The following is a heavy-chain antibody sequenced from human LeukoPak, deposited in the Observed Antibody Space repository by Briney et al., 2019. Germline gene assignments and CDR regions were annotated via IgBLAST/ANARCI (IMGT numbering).Heavy chain of an antibody. V-gene: IGHV3-7*01. CDR1: GFTFSSYW. J-gene: IGHJ3*02. Sequence: GGSLRLSCAASGFTFSSYWMSWVRQAPGKGLEWVANIRQDGSEKYYVDSVKGRFTISRDNAKNSLYLQMNSLRAEDTAVYYCAIALMGGSHIGSAFDIWGQGTMVTVSS. CDR2: IRQDGSEK. D-gene: IGHD3-16*01. CDR3: AIALMGGSHIGSAFDI.